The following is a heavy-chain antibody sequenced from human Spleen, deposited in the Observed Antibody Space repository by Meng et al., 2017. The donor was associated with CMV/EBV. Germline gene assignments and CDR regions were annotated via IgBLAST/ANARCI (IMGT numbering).Heavy chain of an antibody. CDR2: IYWNDDK. CDR1: GFTLSTSGVG. Sequence: SGFTLSTSGVGVGWIRQPPGKALEWRALIYWNDDKRYSPSLESRLTITKDTSKNQVVLTMTNMDPVDTATYYCAHSGITGTTTWFDPWGQGTLVTVSS. J-gene: IGHJ5*02. D-gene: IGHD1-7*01. V-gene: IGHV2-5*01. CDR3: AHSGITGTTTWFDP.